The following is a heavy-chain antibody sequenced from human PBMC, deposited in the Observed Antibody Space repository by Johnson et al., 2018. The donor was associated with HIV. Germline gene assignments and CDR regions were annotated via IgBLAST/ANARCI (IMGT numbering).Heavy chain of an antibody. J-gene: IGHJ3*02. D-gene: IGHD6-6*01. Sequence: QVQLVESGGGLVLPGGSLRLSCAASGFTFSSYSMNWVRQAPGKGLEWVSVIYSGGSTYYADSVKGRFTISRDNAKNSLYLQMNSLRAEDTALYYCAKDKQQLVRGGAFDIWGQGTMVTVSS. CDR2: IYSGGST. CDR3: AKDKQQLVRGGAFDI. V-gene: IGHV3-NL1*01. CDR1: GFTFSSYS.